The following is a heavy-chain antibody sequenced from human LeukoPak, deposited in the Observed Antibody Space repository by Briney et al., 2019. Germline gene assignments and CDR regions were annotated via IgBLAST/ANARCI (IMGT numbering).Heavy chain of an antibody. J-gene: IGHJ4*02. CDR2: SRNKAQCFTM. D-gene: IGHD1-26*01. V-gene: IGHV3-72*01. CDR3: ARPPYAGSYSIDY. Sequence: GGSLRLSCAVSGLIFRDHYIDWVRQAPGKGLEWVGRSRNKAQCFTMHYAASVKGRFTISRDDSKNSLYLQMDSLKTEDTAVYYCARPPYAGSYSIDYWGQGTLVTVSS. CDR1: GLIFRDHY.